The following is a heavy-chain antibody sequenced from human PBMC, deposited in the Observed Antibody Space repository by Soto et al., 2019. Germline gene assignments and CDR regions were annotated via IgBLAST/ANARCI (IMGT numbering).Heavy chain of an antibody. J-gene: IGHJ6*02. Sequence: PSETLSLTCTVSGGSISSGGYYWSWIRQHPGKGLEWIGYIYYSGSTYYNPSLKSRVTISVDTSKNQFSLKLSSVTAADTAVYYCARDSSSYPYYYYYGMDVWGQGTTVTVSS. V-gene: IGHV4-31*03. D-gene: IGHD6-13*01. CDR1: GGSISSGGYY. CDR2: IYYSGST. CDR3: ARDSSSYPYYYYYGMDV.